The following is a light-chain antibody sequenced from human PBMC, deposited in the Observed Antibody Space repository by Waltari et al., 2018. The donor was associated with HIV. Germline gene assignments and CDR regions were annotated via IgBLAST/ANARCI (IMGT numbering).Light chain of an antibody. CDR2: GAS. Sequence: VMTQSPATLSVSPGERVTLSCRASQTVSTKLAWYQQKPGQAPRHLIYGASTRAPSLPARFSGSGAGTEVTLTISNLQSEDSAVYYCQQYNNWPPNTFGQGTKLEIK. CDR3: QQYNNWPPNT. CDR1: QTVSTK. V-gene: IGKV3-15*01. J-gene: IGKJ2*01.